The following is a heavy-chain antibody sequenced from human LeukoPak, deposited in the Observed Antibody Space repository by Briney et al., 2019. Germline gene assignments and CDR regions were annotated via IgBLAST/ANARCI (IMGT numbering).Heavy chain of an antibody. D-gene: IGHD7-27*01. Sequence: GGSLRLSCAASGSTFSSYEMNWVRQAPGKGLEWVSYISSSGSTIYYADSVKGRFTISRDNAKNSLYLQMNSLRAEDTAVYYCARESGPGDAFDIWGQGTMVTVSS. CDR3: ARESGPGDAFDI. CDR1: GSTFSSYE. CDR2: ISSSGSTI. V-gene: IGHV3-48*03. J-gene: IGHJ3*02.